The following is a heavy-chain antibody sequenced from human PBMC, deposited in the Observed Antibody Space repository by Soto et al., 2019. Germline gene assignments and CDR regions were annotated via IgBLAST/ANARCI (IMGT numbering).Heavy chain of an antibody. J-gene: IGHJ3*01. Sequence: PGGALGSFCVPSGFPFCAYGMALVRQAPGGGLGWVSSITVGGDVTTYADSVRGRFTISRDNSKNTLYLQMNSLRAEDTAVYYCMRDPNGDYIGAFDSWGQGTLVSVSS. V-gene: IGHV3-23*01. D-gene: IGHD4-17*01. CDR2: ITVGGDVT. CDR1: GFPFCAYG. CDR3: MRDPNGDYIGAFDS.